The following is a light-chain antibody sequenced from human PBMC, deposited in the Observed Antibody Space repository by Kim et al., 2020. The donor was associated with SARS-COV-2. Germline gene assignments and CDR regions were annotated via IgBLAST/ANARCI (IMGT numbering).Light chain of an antibody. CDR2: QDN. V-gene: IGLV3-1*01. Sequence: SYELTQPPSVSVYTGQTASITCSGDKLGDKYACWYQQKPGQSPVLLIYQDNKRPSGIPERFSGSNSGNTATLTISGTQAMDEADYYCQAWDSSTAVFGGGTQLTVL. CDR1: KLGDKY. J-gene: IGLJ7*01. CDR3: QAWDSSTAV.